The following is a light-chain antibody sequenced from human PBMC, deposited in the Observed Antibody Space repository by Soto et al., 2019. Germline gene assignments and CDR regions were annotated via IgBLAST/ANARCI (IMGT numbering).Light chain of an antibody. J-gene: IGKJ4*01. CDR1: QSVSSY. CDR2: DAS. CDR3: QRRRLT. Sequence: EIVLTQSPATLSLSPGERATLSCRASQSVSSYLAWYQQKPGQAPRLLIYDASNRATGIPARFSGSGSGTDFTLTISSLEPEDFAVYYCQRRRLTFGGGTKVDIK. V-gene: IGKV3-11*01.